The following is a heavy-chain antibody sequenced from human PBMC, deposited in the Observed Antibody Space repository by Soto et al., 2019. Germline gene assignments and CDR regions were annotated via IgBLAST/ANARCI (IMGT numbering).Heavy chain of an antibody. CDR1: GYSFTRYW. V-gene: IGHV5-51*01. J-gene: IGHJ6*02. CDR2: IYPGDSDT. CDR3: ARSYYYGMDV. Sequence: WESLTISCTSSGYSFTRYWIGWVRQMPGKGLEWMGIIYPGDSDTRYSPSFQGQVTISADKSISTAYLQWSSLEASDTAMYYCARSYYYGMDVWGQGTTVTVSS.